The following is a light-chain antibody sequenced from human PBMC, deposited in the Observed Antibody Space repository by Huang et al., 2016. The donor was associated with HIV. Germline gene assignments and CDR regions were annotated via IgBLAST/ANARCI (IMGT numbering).Light chain of an antibody. CDR3: QQYNNWPPMYT. CDR1: QSVSSN. CDR2: GAS. V-gene: IGKV3-15*01. J-gene: IGKJ2*01. Sequence: EIVMTQSPATLSVSPGERATLSCRASQSVSSNLAWYQQKPGQAPRLLSYGASTRATVIPARFSGSGSGTEFTLTISSLQSEDFAVYYCQQYNNWPPMYTFGQGTKLEIK.